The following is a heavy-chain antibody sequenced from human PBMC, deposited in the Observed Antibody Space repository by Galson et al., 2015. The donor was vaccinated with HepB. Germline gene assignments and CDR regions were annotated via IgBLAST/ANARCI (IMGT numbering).Heavy chain of an antibody. J-gene: IGHJ4*02. D-gene: IGHD6-13*01. CDR2: IKLDGSDK. V-gene: IGHV3-7*03. CDR1: GFIFGSYW. CDR3: AKDDAGIGMSY. Sequence: PRLSCAASGFIFGSYWMSWVRQAPGKGLEWVANIKLDGSDKYYVDSVKGRFTISRDNAKNSLYLQMNNLRAEDTAIYYCAKDDAGIGMSYWGRGTLVTVFS.